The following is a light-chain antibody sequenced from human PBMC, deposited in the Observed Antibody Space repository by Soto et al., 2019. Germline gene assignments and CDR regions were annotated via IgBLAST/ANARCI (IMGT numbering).Light chain of an antibody. CDR1: QSLSGW. Sequence: DIQMTQSPSTLSASVGDRVTITCRASQSLSGWLAWYQQKPGKAPKLLIYDAYNLESGVPSRFSGSGSGTEFTLTITCLQADDFATYYCQQYKGFYRTSGQGTKVEV. J-gene: IGKJ1*01. CDR3: QQYKGFYRT. CDR2: DAY. V-gene: IGKV1-5*01.